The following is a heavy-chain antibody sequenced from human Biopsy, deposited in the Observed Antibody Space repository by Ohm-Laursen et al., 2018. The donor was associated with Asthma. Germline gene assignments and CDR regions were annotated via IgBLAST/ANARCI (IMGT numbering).Heavy chain of an antibody. CDR3: ARIKIRIGAGTDRYFDL. J-gene: IGHJ2*01. D-gene: IGHD3-16*01. CDR2: IDPNSGGT. CDR1: GDSFSNYA. V-gene: IGHV1-2*06. Sequence: ASVKVSCKASGDSFSNYAISWVRQAPGQGLEWMGRIDPNSGGTNYAQKFLGRVTMTRDTSVNTAFMVLSRLRSDDTAVYYCARIKIRIGAGTDRYFDLWGRGTLATVSS.